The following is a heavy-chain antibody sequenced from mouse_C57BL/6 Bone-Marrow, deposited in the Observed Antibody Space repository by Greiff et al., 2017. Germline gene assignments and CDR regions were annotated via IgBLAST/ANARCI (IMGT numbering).Heavy chain of an antibody. V-gene: IGHV1-55*01. CDR2: IYPGSGST. Sequence: QVQLQQPGAELVKPGASVKMSCKASGYTFTSSWITWVKQRPGQGLEWIGDIYPGSGSTNYNEKFKSKATLTLDTSSRTAYMQLSSLTSEDSAVYYCARRRFFDYWGQGTTLTVSS. J-gene: IGHJ2*01. CDR3: ARRRFFDY. CDR1: GYTFTSSW.